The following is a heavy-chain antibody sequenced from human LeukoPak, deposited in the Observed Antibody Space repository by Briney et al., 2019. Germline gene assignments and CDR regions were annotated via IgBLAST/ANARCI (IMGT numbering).Heavy chain of an antibody. CDR3: ARHYCSSTSCYNWFDP. J-gene: IGHJ5*02. V-gene: IGHV4-39*01. D-gene: IGHD2-2*01. CDR2: IYYSGST. Sequence: ASETLSLTCTVSGGSISSSSYYWGWIRQPPGKGLEWIGSIYYSGSTYYNPSLKSRVTISVDTSKNQFSLKLSSVTAADTAVYYCARHYCSSTSCYNWFDPWGQGTLVTVSS. CDR1: GGSISSSSYY.